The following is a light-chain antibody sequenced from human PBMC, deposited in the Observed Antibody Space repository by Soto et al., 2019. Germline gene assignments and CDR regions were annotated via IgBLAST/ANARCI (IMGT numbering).Light chain of an antibody. CDR1: QSVSTY. Sequence: LVLTQSPVTLSLSPLYRATLSLMSIQSVSTYLSLYRQVPGQAPRLLIYDTSSRATGIPARFSGSGSGTDFTLTISRLEPEDFAVYYCQHYGNTPPSVTLGPGTKVDTK. V-gene: IGKV3-11*01. J-gene: IGKJ3*01. CDR3: QHYGNTPPSVT. CDR2: DTS.